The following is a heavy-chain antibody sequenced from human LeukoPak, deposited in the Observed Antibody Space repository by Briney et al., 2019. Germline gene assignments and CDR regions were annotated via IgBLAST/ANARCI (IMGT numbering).Heavy chain of an antibody. CDR2: RFHSGNT. J-gene: IGHJ4*02. CDR1: GYSVSSGYY. Sequence: PSETLSLTCTVSGYSVSSGYYWGWIRQPPGKGLEWIGTRFHSGNTYYNPSLKSRVTISVDTSKNKFSLKLRSVTAADTAVYSCARGRYDYYFDYWGQGTLVTVSS. D-gene: IGHD1-1*01. V-gene: IGHV4-38-2*02. CDR3: ARGRYDYYFDY.